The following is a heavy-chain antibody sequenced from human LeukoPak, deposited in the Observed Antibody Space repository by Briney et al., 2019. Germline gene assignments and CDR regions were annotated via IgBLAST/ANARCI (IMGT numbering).Heavy chain of an antibody. CDR3: ARRIRGAPTDH. CDR2: MNPNSGNT. V-gene: IGHV1-8*01. J-gene: IGHJ4*02. Sequence: ASVKVSCKASGYTFTTYDLNWVRQATGQGLEWMGWMNPNSGNTGYAQKFQGRVTMPRNTSISTAYMELNNLTSEDTAVYYCARRIRGAPTDHWGQGTLVTVSS. D-gene: IGHD3-10*01. CDR1: GYTFTTYD.